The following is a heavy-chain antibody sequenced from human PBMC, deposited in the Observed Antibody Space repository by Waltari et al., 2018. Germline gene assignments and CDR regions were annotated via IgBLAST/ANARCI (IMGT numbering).Heavy chain of an antibody. CDR3: ARHPGVEWYFDL. J-gene: IGHJ2*01. D-gene: IGHD2-15*01. CDR2: IFYSGST. V-gene: IGHV4-38-2*01. CDR1: GYSISSGYY. Sequence: QVQLQESGPGLVKPSETLSLTCAVSGYSISSGYYWGWIRQPPGKGLEWIGYIFYSGSTNYNPARKSRLTRSVDTSKNQFSLKLSSVTAADTAVYFCARHPGVEWYFDLWGRGTLVTVSS.